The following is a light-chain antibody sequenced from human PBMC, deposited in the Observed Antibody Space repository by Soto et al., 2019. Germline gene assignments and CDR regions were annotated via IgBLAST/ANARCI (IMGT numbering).Light chain of an antibody. CDR3: QYYGTLLPIT. J-gene: IGKJ5*01. CDR2: DAF. V-gene: IGKV3-20*01. Sequence: IVLTQSPGTLSLSPGERATLSCRASQSVSSSNLAWYQQKPGQAPGLLIYDAFSMATDIPDRFSGSGSGTAFTLSISILEPEDFAVYYCQYYGTLLPITFGQRTRLEIK. CDR1: QSVSSSN.